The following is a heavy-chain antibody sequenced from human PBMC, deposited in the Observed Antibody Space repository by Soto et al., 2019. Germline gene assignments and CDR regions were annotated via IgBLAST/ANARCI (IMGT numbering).Heavy chain of an antibody. Sequence: PSQTLSLTCAISGDSVSSNSAAWNWIRQSPSRGLEWLGRTYYRSKWYNDYAVSVKSRITINPDTSKNQFSLQLNSLTPEDAAVYYCARDLNLYSSSWGAYFDYWGQGTLVTVSS. D-gene: IGHD6-13*01. CDR2: TYYRSKWYN. J-gene: IGHJ4*02. CDR3: ARDLNLYSSSWGAYFDY. CDR1: GDSVSSNSAA. V-gene: IGHV6-1*01.